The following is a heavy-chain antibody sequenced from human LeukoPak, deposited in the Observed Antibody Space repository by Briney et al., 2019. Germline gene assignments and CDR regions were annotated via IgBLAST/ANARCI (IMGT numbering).Heavy chain of an antibody. D-gene: IGHD2-2*01. CDR2: MYASGST. Sequence: SETLSLTCTVSSGSISSYYWSWIRQPPGKGLEWIGRMYASGSTNFNPSLKSRVTMSVDTSKNQFSLNLSSVTAADTAVYYCARDMGVSQRYWYFDLWGPGTLVTVSS. V-gene: IGHV4-4*07. CDR1: SGSISSYY. CDR3: ARDMGVSQRYWYFDL. J-gene: IGHJ2*01.